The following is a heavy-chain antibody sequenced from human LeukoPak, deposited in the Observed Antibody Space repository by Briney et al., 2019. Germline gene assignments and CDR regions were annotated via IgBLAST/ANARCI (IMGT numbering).Heavy chain of an antibody. CDR3: ARDDTIFGVVTPVDY. Sequence: ASVKVPCKAPGYTFTSYYMHWVRQAPGQGLEWMGWISAYNGNTNYAQKLQGRVTMTTDTSTSTAYMELRSLRSDDTAVYYCARDDTIFGVVTPVDYWGQGTLVTVSS. D-gene: IGHD3-3*01. V-gene: IGHV1-18*04. CDR2: ISAYNGNT. CDR1: GYTFTSYY. J-gene: IGHJ4*02.